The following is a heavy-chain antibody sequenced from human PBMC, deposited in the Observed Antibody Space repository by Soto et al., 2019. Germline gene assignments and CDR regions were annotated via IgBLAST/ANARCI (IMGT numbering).Heavy chain of an antibody. CDR1: GFTFSSYL. CDR2: ISDSGGNT. V-gene: IGHV3-23*01. CDR3: AKKSRSVAVAGTINY. J-gene: IGHJ4*02. D-gene: IGHD6-19*01. Sequence: PGGSLRLSCAASGFTFSSYLMHWVRRAPGKGLEWVSAISDSGGNTYYADSVKGRFTISRDNSKNTLYLQMNSLRAEDTAVYYCAKKSRSVAVAGTINYWGQGTLVTVSS.